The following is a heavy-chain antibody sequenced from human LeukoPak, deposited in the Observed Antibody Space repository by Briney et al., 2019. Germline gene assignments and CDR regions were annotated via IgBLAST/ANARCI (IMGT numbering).Heavy chain of an antibody. CDR1: GGSFSGYY. D-gene: IGHD6-13*01. CDR3: ARISSSWSRYFDY. CDR2: INHRGSI. Sequence: SETLSLTCAVYGGSFSGYYWSWIRQAPGKGLEWIGEINHRGSINYNPSLKSRVTISVDTSKNQFSLKLSSVTAADTAVYYCARISSSWSRYFDYWGQGTLVTVSS. J-gene: IGHJ4*02. V-gene: IGHV4-34*01.